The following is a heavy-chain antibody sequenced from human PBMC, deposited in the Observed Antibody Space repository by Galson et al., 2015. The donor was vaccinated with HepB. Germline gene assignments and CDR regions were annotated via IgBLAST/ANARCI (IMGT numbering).Heavy chain of an antibody. CDR1: GFTFSNAW. J-gene: IGHJ5*02. CDR3: TTESAARGANWFDP. CDR2: IKSKTDGGTT. V-gene: IGHV3-15*01. D-gene: IGHD6-6*01. Sequence: SLRLSCAASGFTFSNAWMSWVRQAPGKGLEWVGRIKSKTDGGTTDYAAPVKGRFTISRDDSKNTLYLQMNSLKTEDTAVYYCTTESAARGANWFDPWGQGTLVTVSS.